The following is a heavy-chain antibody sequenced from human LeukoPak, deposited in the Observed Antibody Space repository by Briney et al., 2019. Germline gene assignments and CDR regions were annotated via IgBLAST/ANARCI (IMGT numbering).Heavy chain of an antibody. CDR1: GGSISSGDYY. CDR3: ARRPSYYYYGMDV. V-gene: IGHV4-30-4*01. CDR2: IYYSGNT. J-gene: IGHJ6*02. Sequence: PSQTLSLTCTVSGGSISSGDYYWSWIRQPPGKGLEWIGYIYYSGNTYYNASLKSRVTISADTSKNQFSLKLSSVTAADTAVYFCARRPSYYYYGMDVWGQGTTVPVSS.